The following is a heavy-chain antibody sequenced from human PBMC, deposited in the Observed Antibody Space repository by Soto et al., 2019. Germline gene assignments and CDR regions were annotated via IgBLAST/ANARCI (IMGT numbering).Heavy chain of an antibody. J-gene: IGHJ4*02. CDR1: RFTFSRNA. CDR3: AKADIVVPPVYS. CDR2: ISGSGCST. V-gene: IGHV3-23*01. D-gene: IGHD2-15*01. Sequence: EVQVLESGGGLVQPGGSLRLSCAASRFTFSRNAMNWVRQAPGKGLEWVASISGSGCSTYYADSVKGRYTISRDNSKTTVSLQMHSLRAEYTAVYYWAKADIVVPPVYSWGQVTLVTFSS.